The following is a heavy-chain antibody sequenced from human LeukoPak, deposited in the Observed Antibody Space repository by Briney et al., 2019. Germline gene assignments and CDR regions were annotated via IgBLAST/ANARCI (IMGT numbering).Heavy chain of an antibody. D-gene: IGHD4-11*01. CDR1: GFTFSSYW. CDR3: AREDHSNYNY. Sequence: PGGSLRLSCAVSGFTFSSYWMSWVRQAPGKWLEWVANIKQDGGERFYVDSVKGRFTISRDNAKNSLYLQMNSLRVEDTAVYYCAREDHSNYNYWGQGTLVTVSS. CDR2: IKQDGGER. V-gene: IGHV3-7*01. J-gene: IGHJ4*02.